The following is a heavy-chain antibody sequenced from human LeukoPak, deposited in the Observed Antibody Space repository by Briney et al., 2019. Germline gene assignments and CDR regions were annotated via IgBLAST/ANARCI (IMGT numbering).Heavy chain of an antibody. CDR2: IWYDGSNK. V-gene: IGHV3-33*01. J-gene: IGHJ4*02. D-gene: IGHD2/OR15-2a*01. CDR3: ARDSKTRALDY. Sequence: PGGSLRLSCAASGFTFSSYGMHWVRQAPGKGLEWVALIWYDGSNKYYADSVKGRFTISRDNSNNTLYLQMNSLRDEDTAVYYCARDSKTRALDYWGQGTLVTVSS. CDR1: GFTFSSYG.